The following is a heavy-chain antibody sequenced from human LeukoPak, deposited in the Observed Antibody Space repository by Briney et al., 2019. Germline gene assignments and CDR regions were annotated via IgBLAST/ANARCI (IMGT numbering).Heavy chain of an antibody. Sequence: GGSLRLSCAASGFTLNNYGIHWVRQAPGKGLEWVAFIRYDGTNEYYADSVKGRFTISRDNSKNTLYLQMNSLRAEDTAVYYCAKDRDFWSGYYTGTTTGCDYWGQGTLVTVSS. CDR3: AKDRDFWSGYYTGTTTGCDY. D-gene: IGHD3-3*01. CDR2: IRYDGTNE. J-gene: IGHJ4*02. CDR1: GFTLNNYG. V-gene: IGHV3-30*02.